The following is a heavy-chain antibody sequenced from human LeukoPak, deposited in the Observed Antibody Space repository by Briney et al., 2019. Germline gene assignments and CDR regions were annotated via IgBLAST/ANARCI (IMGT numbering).Heavy chain of an antibody. D-gene: IGHD3-22*01. J-gene: IGHJ6*03. CDR3: ARWGSSGYYGYYYYMDV. V-gene: IGHV1-2*02. Sequence: GASVKVSCKTSGYTFTDYYMHWVRQAPGQGLEWMGWISPNGGGTHFAQNFQGRVTMTRDTSISTAYMELSRLRSDDTAVYYCARWGSSGYYGYYYYMDVWGKGTTVTVSS. CDR2: ISPNGGGT. CDR1: GYTFTDYY.